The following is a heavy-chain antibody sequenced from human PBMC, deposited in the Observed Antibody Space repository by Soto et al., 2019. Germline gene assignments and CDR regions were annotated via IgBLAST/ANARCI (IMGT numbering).Heavy chain of an antibody. CDR1: GGSFSGYY. J-gene: IGHJ6*03. Sequence: SETLSLTWAVYGGSFSGYYWSWIRQPPGKGLEWIGEINHSGSTNYNPSLKSRVTISVDTSKNQFSLKLSSVTAADTAVYYCAREVYCSGGSCPGSGYYYYYYMDVWGKGTTVTVSS. D-gene: IGHD2-15*01. CDR2: INHSGST. CDR3: AREVYCSGGSCPGSGYYYYYYMDV. V-gene: IGHV4-34*01.